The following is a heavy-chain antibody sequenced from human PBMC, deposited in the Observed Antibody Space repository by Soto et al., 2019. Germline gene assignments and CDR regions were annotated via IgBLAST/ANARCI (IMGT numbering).Heavy chain of an antibody. V-gene: IGHV1-2*04. CDR3: TREYTSSRFDH. CDR2: INPNSGVT. CDR1: GYTFTGNY. D-gene: IGHD6-6*01. Sequence: QVQLVQSGAEVKKPGASVKVSCKASGYTFTGNYLHWVRQAPGQGLEWMGWINPNSGVTNYAQKFQGWVTMTRDTSISTAYMELSRLGSDDTAVYYCTREYTSSRFDHWGQGSLVTVSS. J-gene: IGHJ4*02.